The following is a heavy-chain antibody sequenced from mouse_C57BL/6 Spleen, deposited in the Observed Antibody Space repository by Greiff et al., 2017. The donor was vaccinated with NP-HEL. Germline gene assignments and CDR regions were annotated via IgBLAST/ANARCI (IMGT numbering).Heavy chain of an antibody. J-gene: IGHJ2*01. V-gene: IGHV1-55*01. Sequence: QVQLQQPGAELVKPGASVKMSCKASGYTFTSYWITWVKQRPGQGLEWIGDIYPGSGSTNYNEKFKSKATLTVDTSSSTAYMQLSSLTSEDSAVYYCAIYDGYYVLPFDYWGQGTTLTVSS. CDR3: AIYDGYYVLPFDY. CDR1: GYTFTSYW. CDR2: IYPGSGST. D-gene: IGHD2-3*01.